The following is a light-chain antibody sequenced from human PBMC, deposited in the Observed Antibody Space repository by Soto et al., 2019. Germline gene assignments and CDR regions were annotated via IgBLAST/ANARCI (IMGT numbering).Light chain of an antibody. CDR1: QIIGSW. CDR2: KSS. Sequence: DIQMTQSPSTLSGSVGDRVTITCRASQIIGSWLAWYQQKPGKAPKLVIYKSSSLESGVPSRFSGSGSGTELTLTISSLQTDDFATYYCQNYNSYSEALGQGTKVDIK. V-gene: IGKV1-5*03. CDR3: QNYNSYSEA. J-gene: IGKJ1*01.